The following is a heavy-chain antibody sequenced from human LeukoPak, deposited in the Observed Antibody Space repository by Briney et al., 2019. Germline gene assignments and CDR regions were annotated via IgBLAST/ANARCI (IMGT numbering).Heavy chain of an antibody. V-gene: IGHV3-53*04. CDR1: GFTVSSNY. D-gene: IGHD3-3*01. J-gene: IGHJ6*02. CDR3: ARDQGYDFWSGYYGSEYGMDV. Sequence: GGSLRLSCAASGFTVSSNYMSWVRQAPGKGLEWVSVIYSGGSTYYADSVKGRFTISRHNSKNTLYLQMNSLRAEDTAVYYCARDQGYDFWSGYYGSEYGMDVWGQGTTVTVSS. CDR2: IYSGGST.